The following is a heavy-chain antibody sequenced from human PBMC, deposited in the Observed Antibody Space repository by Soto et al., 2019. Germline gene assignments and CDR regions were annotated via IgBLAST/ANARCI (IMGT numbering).Heavy chain of an antibody. Sequence: EVQLVESGGGLVQPGGSLRLSCAASGFTVSSNYMSWVRQAPGKGLEWVSVIYSGGSTYYAGSVKGRFTISRHNSKNTLYLQMNSLRAEDTAVYYCASHTVDTAMVNYFDYWGQGTLVTVSS. J-gene: IGHJ4*02. CDR1: GFTVSSNY. CDR3: ASHTVDTAMVNYFDY. V-gene: IGHV3-53*04. D-gene: IGHD5-18*01. CDR2: IYSGGST.